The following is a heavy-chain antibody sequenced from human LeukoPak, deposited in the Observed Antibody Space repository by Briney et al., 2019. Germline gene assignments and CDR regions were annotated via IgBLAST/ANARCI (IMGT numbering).Heavy chain of an antibody. CDR3: ARAVTSTEGY. V-gene: IGHV3-7*03. Sequence: GGSLRLSCAASGFTFSTYWMTWVRQAPGKGLEWVASINQDGSGKFYVDSEKGRFTISRDNAQKSLYLEMNSLRAEDTAFYYCARAVTSTEGYWGQGTLVTVSS. CDR2: INQDGSGK. CDR1: GFTFSTYW. J-gene: IGHJ4*02. D-gene: IGHD4-17*01.